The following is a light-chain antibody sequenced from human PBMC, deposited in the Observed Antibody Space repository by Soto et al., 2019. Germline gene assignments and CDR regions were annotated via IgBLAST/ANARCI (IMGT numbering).Light chain of an antibody. CDR3: SSYTSSSTVI. CDR1: SSDVGDYNF. V-gene: IGLV2-14*03. Sequence: QSVLTQPASVSGSPGQSITISCTGTSSDVGDYNFVSWYQQHPGKAPKFIIYDVRNRPSGVSNRFSGSRSGNTASLTISGLQAEDEADYYCSSYTSSSTVIFGGGTKLTVL. CDR2: DVR. J-gene: IGLJ2*01.